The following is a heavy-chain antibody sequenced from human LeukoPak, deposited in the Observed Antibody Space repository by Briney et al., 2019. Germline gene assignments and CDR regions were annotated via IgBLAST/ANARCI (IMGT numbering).Heavy chain of an antibody. CDR1: GFTFSSYA. D-gene: IGHD3-22*01. CDR3: AKGYYYDSSKLRDDAFDI. CDR2: ISGSGGST. V-gene: IGHV3-23*01. Sequence: GGSLRLSCAASGFTFSSYAMSWVRQAPGKGLEWVSAISGSGGSTYYADSVKGRFTISRDNSKNTLYLQMNSLRAEDTAVYYCAKGYYYDSSKLRDDAFDIWGQGTMVTVSS. J-gene: IGHJ3*02.